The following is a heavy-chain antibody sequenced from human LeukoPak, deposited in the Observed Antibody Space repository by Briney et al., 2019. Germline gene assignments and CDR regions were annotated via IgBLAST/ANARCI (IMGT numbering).Heavy chain of an antibody. CDR2: TFYSGST. J-gene: IGHJ4*02. D-gene: IGHD2-21*02. CDR1: GGSISSGGYY. CDR3: AREAYCGGDCYSKMEFDY. Sequence: PSETLSLTCLSPGGSISSGGYYWGWFRQHPGKGLEWIGYTFYSGSTYYNPSLKSRVTISVDTSKNQFSLKLSSVTAADTAVYYCAREAYCGGDCYSKMEFDYWGQGTLVTVSS. V-gene: IGHV4-31*03.